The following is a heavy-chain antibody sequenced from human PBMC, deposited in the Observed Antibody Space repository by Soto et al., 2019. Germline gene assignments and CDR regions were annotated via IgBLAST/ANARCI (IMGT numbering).Heavy chain of an antibody. J-gene: IGHJ6*02. V-gene: IGHV3-48*03. D-gene: IGHD2-8*01. CDR1: GFTFSDFE. CDR3: ARAEWSTPNCLTAYYSYGLDV. CDR2: INTAGSTK. Sequence: EVQLVESGGGLVQPGGSLRLSCAASGFTFSDFEMHWVRQAPGWGLEWLSYINTAGSTKYYAESVKGRFTISRDNAGNSLFLQMNRRRAEDTAVYYCARAEWSTPNCLTAYYSYGLDVWGQGTTVTVSS.